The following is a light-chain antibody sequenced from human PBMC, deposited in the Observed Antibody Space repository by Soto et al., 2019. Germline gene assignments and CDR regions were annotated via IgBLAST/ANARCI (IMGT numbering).Light chain of an antibody. J-gene: IGKJ1*01. CDR3: QQYNNWPRT. CDR1: QSVSSN. Sequence: EIVMTQSPATLSVSPGERATLSCRASQSVSSNLAWYQQKPGQAPRLLIYRASTRATGIPARFSSSGSGTEFTLTISSLQSEDFAVYYCQQYNNWPRTFGQGTKVEIK. V-gene: IGKV3-15*01. CDR2: RAS.